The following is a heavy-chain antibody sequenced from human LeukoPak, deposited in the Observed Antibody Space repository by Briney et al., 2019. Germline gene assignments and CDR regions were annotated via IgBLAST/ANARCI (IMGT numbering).Heavy chain of an antibody. CDR3: ARDSDGYNSAFDY. CDR1: GFTFSSYG. J-gene: IGHJ4*02. CDR2: IWYDGSNK. Sequence: GRSLRLSCAASGFTFSSYGMHWVRQAPGKGLEWVAVIWYDGSNKYYADSVKGRFTISRDNSKNTLYLQMNSLRAEDTAVYYCARDSDGYNSAFDYWGQGTLVTVSS. V-gene: IGHV3-33*01. D-gene: IGHD5-24*01.